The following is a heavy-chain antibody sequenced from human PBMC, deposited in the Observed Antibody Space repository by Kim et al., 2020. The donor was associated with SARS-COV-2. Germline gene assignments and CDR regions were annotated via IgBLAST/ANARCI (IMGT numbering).Heavy chain of an antibody. CDR2: ITGSGATT. D-gene: IGHD2-2*01. CDR3: ATLVGSTESFDY. J-gene: IGHJ4*02. Sequence: GGSLRLSCAASGFTFSNYAISWVRQAPGRGLEWVSGITGSGATTYYADSVKGRFTISRDKSKNTLYLQMNSLRAEDTALYYCATLVGSTESFDYWGQGTLVTVSS. V-gene: IGHV3-23*01. CDR1: GFTFSNYA.